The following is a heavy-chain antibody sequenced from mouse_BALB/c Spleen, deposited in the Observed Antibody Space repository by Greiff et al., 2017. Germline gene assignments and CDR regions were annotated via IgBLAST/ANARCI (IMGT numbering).Heavy chain of an antibody. V-gene: IGHV10-1*02. Sequence: EVHLVESGGGLVQPKGSLKLSCAASGFTFNTYAMNWVRQAPGKGLEWVARIRSKSNNYATYYADSVKDRFTISRDDSQSMLYLQMNNLKTEDTAMYYCGYDYFFAYWGQGTLVTASA. CDR2: IRSKSNNYAT. D-gene: IGHD2-4*01. CDR1: GFTFNTYA. CDR3: GYDYFFAY. J-gene: IGHJ3*01.